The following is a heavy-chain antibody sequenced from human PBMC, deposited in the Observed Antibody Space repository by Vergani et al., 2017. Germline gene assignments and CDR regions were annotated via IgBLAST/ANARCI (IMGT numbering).Heavy chain of an antibody. Sequence: HLQLQESGSGLVKPSETLSLTCTVSGGSVNSNMFFWGWIPQPPGKGLVGIGTINYSGSTSSNTSLKSRVTMSGDTSKNQFSLKLTSLTAADSAVYYYASLPNCCNSGMDVWGKGPLVTVSS. CDR2: INYSGST. J-gene: IGHJ6*03. CDR3: ASLPNCCNSGMDV. CDR1: GGSVNSNMFF. D-gene: IGHD2/OR15-2a*01. V-gene: IGHV4-39*01.